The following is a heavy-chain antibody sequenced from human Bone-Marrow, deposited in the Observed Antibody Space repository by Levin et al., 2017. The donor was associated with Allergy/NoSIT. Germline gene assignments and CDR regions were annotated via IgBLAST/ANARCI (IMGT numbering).Heavy chain of an antibody. Sequence: SETLSLTCTVSGDSIRTYYWSWIRQPPGKGLEWIGYTYYSGGSTNYDPSLKGRVTISLDTSKNQVSLNPDSVTGADTAVYYCAREGADCTGGSCYDSWGQGIVVTVSS. CDR3: AREGADCTGGSCYDS. D-gene: IGHD2-15*01. CDR2: TYYSGGST. J-gene: IGHJ5*01. CDR1: GDSIRTYY. V-gene: IGHV4-59*01.